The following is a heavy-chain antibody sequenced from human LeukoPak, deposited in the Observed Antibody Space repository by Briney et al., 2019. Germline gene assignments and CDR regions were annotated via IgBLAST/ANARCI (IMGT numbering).Heavy chain of an antibody. J-gene: IGHJ4*02. CDR2: VYYSGST. V-gene: IGHV4-39*07. CDR1: GXXINTGGHY. D-gene: IGHD2-2*01. Sequence: PSXXXSXTXTXXGXXINTGGHYWGWIRQPPGKGLEWIGSVYYSGSTYYNPSLKSRVTLSVDTAKNQFSLHLSSVTAADTALYYCARVGCSGTSCYGGFYYFDYWGQGALXTVXS. CDR3: ARVGCSGTSCYGGFYYFDY.